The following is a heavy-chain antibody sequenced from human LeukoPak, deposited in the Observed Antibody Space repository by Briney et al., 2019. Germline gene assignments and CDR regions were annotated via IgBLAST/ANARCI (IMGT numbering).Heavy chain of an antibody. D-gene: IGHD2-2*01. CDR2: TPYDGSNK. CDR1: GFTFSSYG. J-gene: IGHJ4*02. CDR3: AKDYCSSTSCYADY. Sequence: GRSLRLSWAASGFTFSSYGMHWVRQAPGKGLEWVAVTPYDGSNKYYVESVKGRFTISRDNSKNTLYLQMNSLRAEDTAVYYCAKDYCSSTSCYADYWGQGTLVTVSS. V-gene: IGHV3-30*18.